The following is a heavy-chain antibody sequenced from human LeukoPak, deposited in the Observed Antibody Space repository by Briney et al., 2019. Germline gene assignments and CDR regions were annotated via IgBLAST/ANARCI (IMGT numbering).Heavy chain of an antibody. J-gene: IGHJ3*02. CDR3: AKDIKAAAGRDAFDI. D-gene: IGHD6-13*01. Sequence: GGSLRLSCAASGFTFSSYSMNWVRQAPGKGLEWVSSISSSGSYIYYADSVKGRFTISRDNSKNTLYLQMNSLRAEDTAVYYCAKDIKAAAGRDAFDIWGQGTMVTVSS. V-gene: IGHV3-21*04. CDR2: ISSSGSYI. CDR1: GFTFSSYS.